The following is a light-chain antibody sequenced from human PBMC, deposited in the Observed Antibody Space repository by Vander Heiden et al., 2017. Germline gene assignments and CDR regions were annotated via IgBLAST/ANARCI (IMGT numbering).Light chain of an antibody. V-gene: IGLV3-19*01. J-gene: IGLJ2*01. Sequence: SSELTQDPAVSVALGQTVRITCQGDSLRRYYASWYQQKPGQAPILVIYDKNNRPSGIPDRFSGSSSGNTASLTITGAQAEDEADFYCKSRDSSGNRLVFGGGTKLTVL. CDR2: DKN. CDR1: SLRRYY. CDR3: KSRDSSGNRLV.